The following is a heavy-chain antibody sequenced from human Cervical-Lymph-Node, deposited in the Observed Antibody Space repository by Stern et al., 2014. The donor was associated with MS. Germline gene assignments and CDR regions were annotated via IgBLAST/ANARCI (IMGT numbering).Heavy chain of an antibody. CDR2: FDPEDGET. D-gene: IGHD6-13*01. V-gene: IGHV1-24*01. CDR1: GYPLTELS. CDR3: ATDGSDSSSWPFDL. J-gene: IGHJ2*01. Sequence: QVQLVQSGAEVKKPGASVKVSCKVSGYPLTELSMHWVRQAPGKGLAWMGGFDPEDGETIYAQKFQGRVTMTEDTSTDTAYMELSSLRSEDTAVYYCATDGSDSSSWPFDLWGRGTLVTVSS.